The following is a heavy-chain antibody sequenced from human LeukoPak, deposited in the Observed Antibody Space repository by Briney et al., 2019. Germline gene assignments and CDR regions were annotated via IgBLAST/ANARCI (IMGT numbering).Heavy chain of an antibody. Sequence: ASVKVSCKASGYTFTCYYMHWVRQAPGQGLEWMGWINPNSGGTNYAQKFQGRVTMTRDTSISTAYMELSRLRSDDTAVYYCARVPYFYDILTDYYYMDVWGKGTTVTISS. CDR3: ARVPYFYDILTDYYYMDV. CDR1: GYTFTCYY. D-gene: IGHD3-9*01. J-gene: IGHJ6*03. CDR2: INPNSGGT. V-gene: IGHV1-2*02.